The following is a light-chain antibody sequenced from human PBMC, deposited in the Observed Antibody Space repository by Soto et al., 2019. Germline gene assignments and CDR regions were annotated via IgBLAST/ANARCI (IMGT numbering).Light chain of an antibody. J-gene: IGLJ1*01. V-gene: IGLV2-14*01. CDR2: DVS. CDR1: SSDVGGYNY. CDR3: SSYTSSSLYV. Sequence: QSVLTQPASVSGSPGQSITISCTGTSSDVGGYNYVSWYQQHPGKAPKLMIYDVSNRRSGVSNRFSGSKSGNTASLTISGLQAEDEADYYCSSYTSSSLYVFGTGTKATVL.